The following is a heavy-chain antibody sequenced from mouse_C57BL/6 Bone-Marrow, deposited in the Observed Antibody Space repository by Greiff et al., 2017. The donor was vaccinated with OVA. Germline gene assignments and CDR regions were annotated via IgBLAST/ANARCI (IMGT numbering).Heavy chain of an antibody. Sequence: VQLQQSGAELVRPGTSVKVSCKASGYAFTNYLIEWVKQRPGQGLEWIGVINPGSGGTNYNEKFKGKATLTADKSSSTAYMQLSSLTSEDSAVYFCARGEGYDVYYAYYAMDYWGQGTSVTVSS. CDR1: GYAFTNYL. CDR3: ARGEGYDVYYAYYAMDY. CDR2: INPGSGGT. V-gene: IGHV1-54*01. D-gene: IGHD2-3*01. J-gene: IGHJ4*01.